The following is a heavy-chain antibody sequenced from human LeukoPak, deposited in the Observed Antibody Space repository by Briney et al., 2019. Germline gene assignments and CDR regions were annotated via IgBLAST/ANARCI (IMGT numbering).Heavy chain of an antibody. V-gene: IGHV1-2*02. CDR2: INPNSGGT. CDR1: GYTFTGYY. Sequence: ASVKVSCKASGYTFTGYYMHWVRQAPGQGLEWMGWINPNSGGTNYAQKFQGRVTMTRDTSISTAYMELSRLRSDDTAVYYCTTSGYYNTRGFYPGNPFDIWGQGTMVTVSS. D-gene: IGHD3-22*01. J-gene: IGHJ3*02. CDR3: TTSGYYNTRGFYPGNPFDI.